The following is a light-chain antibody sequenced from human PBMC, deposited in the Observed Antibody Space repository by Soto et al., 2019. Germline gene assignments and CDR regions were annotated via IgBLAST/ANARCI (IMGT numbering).Light chain of an antibody. J-gene: IGKJ1*01. CDR3: QQVNDYPVT. CDR1: QGISSY. Sequence: DIQLTQSPSFLSASVGDRVTITCRASQGISSYLAWYQQKPGKAPKLLIYDASSLESGVPSRFSGSGSGTDFTLTISSLQPEDFASYYCQQVNDYPVTFGQGTKVDIK. V-gene: IGKV1-9*01. CDR2: DAS.